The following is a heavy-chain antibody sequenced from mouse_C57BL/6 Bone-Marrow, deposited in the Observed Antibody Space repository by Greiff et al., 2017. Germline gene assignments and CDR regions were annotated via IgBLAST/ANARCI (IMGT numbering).Heavy chain of an antibody. V-gene: IGHV1-54*01. CDR2: INPGSGGT. CDR1: GYAFTNYL. D-gene: IGHD1-1*01. Sequence: QVQLQQSGAELVRPGTSVKVSCKASGYAFTNYLIEWVKQRPGQGLEWIGVINPGSGGTNYNEKFKGKPTLTAVKSSSTDYVQLSSLTSEDSAVYFCARGAGSSFAWFAYWGQGTLVTVSA. J-gene: IGHJ3*01. CDR3: ARGAGSSFAWFAY.